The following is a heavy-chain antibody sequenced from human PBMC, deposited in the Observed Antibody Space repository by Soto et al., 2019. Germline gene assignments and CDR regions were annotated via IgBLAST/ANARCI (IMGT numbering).Heavy chain of an antibody. CDR1: GYTFTSYG. CDR3: ARVRTPNYDFWSGYYRGGQYYYYYYMDV. V-gene: IGHV1-18*01. D-gene: IGHD3-3*01. CDR2: ISAYNGNT. J-gene: IGHJ6*03. Sequence: ASVKVSCKASGYTFTSYGISWVRQAPGQGLEWMGWISAYNGNTNYAQKLQGRVTMTTDTSTSTAYMELRSLRSDDTAVYYCARVRTPNYDFWSGYYRGGQYYYYYYMDVWGKGTTVTVSS.